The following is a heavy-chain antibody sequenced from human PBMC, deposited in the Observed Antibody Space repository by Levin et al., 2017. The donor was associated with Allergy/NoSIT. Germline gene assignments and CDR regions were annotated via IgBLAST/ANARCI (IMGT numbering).Heavy chain of an antibody. CDR3: ARSMAIFWWFDP. D-gene: IGHD3-9*01. Sequence: ASVKVSCKASGYTFTGYYMHWVRQAPGQGLEWMGWINPNSGGTNYAQKFQGRVTMTRDTSISTAYMELSRLRSDDTAVYYCARSMAIFWWFDPWGQGTLVTVSS. J-gene: IGHJ5*02. CDR2: INPNSGGT. CDR1: GYTFTGYY. V-gene: IGHV1-2*02.